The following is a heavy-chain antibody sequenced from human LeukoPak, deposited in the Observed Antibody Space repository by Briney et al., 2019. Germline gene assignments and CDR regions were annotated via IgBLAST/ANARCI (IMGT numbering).Heavy chain of an antibody. Sequence: GGSLRLSCAASGFTVSNNYMSWVRQAAGKGLDWVSVIYSDGSTYYADSVKGRFTISKDNSKNTLYLQLNSLRAEDTAIYYCAKAPTYGLVVWGQGTTVTVSS. CDR1: GFTVSNNY. CDR3: AKAPTYGLVV. V-gene: IGHV3-53*01. J-gene: IGHJ6*02. CDR2: IYSDGST.